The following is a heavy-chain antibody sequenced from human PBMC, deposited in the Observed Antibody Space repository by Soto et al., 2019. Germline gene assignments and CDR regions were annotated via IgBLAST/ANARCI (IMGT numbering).Heavy chain of an antibody. CDR1: GFTFSSYS. J-gene: IGHJ4*02. CDR2: ISSSSSYI. D-gene: IGHD1-20*01. CDR3: ASSDNWNDPFTD. V-gene: IGHV3-21*01. Sequence: SLRLSCAASGFTFSSYSMNWVRQAPGKGLEWVSSISSSSSYIYYADSVKGRFTISRDNAKNSLYLQMNSLRAEDTAVYYCASSDNWNDPFTDWGQGTLVTV.